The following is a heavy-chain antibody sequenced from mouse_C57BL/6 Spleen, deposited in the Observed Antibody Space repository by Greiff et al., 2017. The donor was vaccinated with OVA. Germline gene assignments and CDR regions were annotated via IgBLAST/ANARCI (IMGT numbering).Heavy chain of an antibody. CDR2: IDPSDSYT. Sequence: VQLQQPGAELVMPGASVKLSCKASGYTFTSYWMHWVKQRPGQGLEWIGEIDPSDSYTNYNQKFKGKSTLTVDKSSSTAYMQLSSLTSEDSAVYYCAVGNYYYAMDYWGQGTSVTVSS. CDR3: AVGNYYYAMDY. J-gene: IGHJ4*01. D-gene: IGHD2-1*01. CDR1: GYTFTSYW. V-gene: IGHV1-69*01.